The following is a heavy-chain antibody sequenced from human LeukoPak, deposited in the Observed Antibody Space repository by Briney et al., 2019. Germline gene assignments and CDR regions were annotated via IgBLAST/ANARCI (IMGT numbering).Heavy chain of an antibody. Sequence: SETLSLTCTVSGGSISSSSYYWGWIRQPPGKGLEWIGYINYSGSTNYNPSLKSRVTISVDTSKNQFSLKLTSVTVADTAVYYCAREFLDSSGYYYHDTYDIWGQGTMVTVSS. V-gene: IGHV4-61*05. CDR1: GGSISSSSYY. CDR2: INYSGST. D-gene: IGHD3-22*01. CDR3: AREFLDSSGYYYHDTYDI. J-gene: IGHJ3*02.